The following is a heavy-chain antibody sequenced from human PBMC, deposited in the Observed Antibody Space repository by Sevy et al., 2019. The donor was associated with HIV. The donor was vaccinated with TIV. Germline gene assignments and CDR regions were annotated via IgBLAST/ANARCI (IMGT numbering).Heavy chain of an antibody. CDR2: IWYDGSNK. D-gene: IGHD4-4*01. V-gene: IGHV3-33*01. Sequence: GGSLRLSCAASGFTFSSYGMHWVRQAPGKGLEWVAVIWYDGSNKYYADSVKGRFTISRDNSKNTLYLQMNGLRAEDTAVYYCARKLHDYSNYDPLDYWGQGTLVTVSS. CDR1: GFTFSSYG. CDR3: ARKLHDYSNYDPLDY. J-gene: IGHJ4*02.